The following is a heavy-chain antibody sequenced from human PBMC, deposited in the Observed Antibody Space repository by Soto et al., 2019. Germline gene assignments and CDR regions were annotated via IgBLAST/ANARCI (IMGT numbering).Heavy chain of an antibody. Sequence: GPGPETPSETLSLTCVVSGGPVSGDDLYWSWIRHLPGKGLEWIANVYHTGTTYYNPSLKSRVSMSVDTSQNQFSLILASVTAADTAVYYCARALVTDYNSRDYHYYFAMDVWGQGTSVTVSS. CDR1: GGPVSGDDLY. V-gene: IGHV4-31*02. D-gene: IGHD3-22*01. CDR3: ARALVTDYNSRDYHYYFAMDV. CDR2: VYHTGTT. J-gene: IGHJ6*02.